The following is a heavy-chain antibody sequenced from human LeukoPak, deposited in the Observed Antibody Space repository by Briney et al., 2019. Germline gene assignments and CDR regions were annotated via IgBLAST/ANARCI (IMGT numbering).Heavy chain of an antibody. CDR1: GGSISSYY. J-gene: IGHJ4*02. D-gene: IGHD3-10*01. CDR3: ARGTNYYGAGSYHFDY. CDR2: IYYSGGT. V-gene: IGHV4-59*01. Sequence: SETLSITCTVSGGSISSYYWSWIRHPPGRGLEWSGYIYYSGGTNYNPSLKSRVTISVDTSNNQFSLKLSSVTAADTAVYYCARGTNYYGAGSYHFDYWGQGTLVTVSS.